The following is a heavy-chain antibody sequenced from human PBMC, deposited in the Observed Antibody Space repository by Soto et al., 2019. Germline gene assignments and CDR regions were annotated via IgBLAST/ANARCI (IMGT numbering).Heavy chain of an antibody. J-gene: IGHJ6*02. V-gene: IGHV1-18*01. CDR2: ISAYNGNT. Sequence: GASVKVSCKASGYTFTSYGISWVRQAPGQGLEWMGWISAYNGNTNYAQKLQGRVTMTTDTSTSTAYMELRSLRSDDTAVYYCAKGRVRIFGVVTDPRYYYGMDVWGQGTTVTVSS. CDR1: GYTFTSYG. CDR3: AKGRVRIFGVVTDPRYYYGMDV. D-gene: IGHD3-3*01.